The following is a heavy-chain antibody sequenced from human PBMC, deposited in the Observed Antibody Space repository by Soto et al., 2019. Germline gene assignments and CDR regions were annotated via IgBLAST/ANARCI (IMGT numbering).Heavy chain of an antibody. J-gene: IGHJ4*02. CDR2: ISGSGGST. CDR3: ANGKQLAHDY. CDR1: GFTFSSYA. Sequence: EVQLLESGGGLVQPGGSLRLSCAASGFTFSSYAMSWVRQAPGKGLEWVSAISGSGGSTYYADSVKGRVTISRDKSKNPLYLPLHSLRADDTVVYYWANGKQLAHDYWGQGTLVTVSS. D-gene: IGHD6-6*01. V-gene: IGHV3-23*01.